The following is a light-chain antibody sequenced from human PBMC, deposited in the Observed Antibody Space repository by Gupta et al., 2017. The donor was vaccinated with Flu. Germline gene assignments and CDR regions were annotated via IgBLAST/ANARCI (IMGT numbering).Light chain of an antibody. CDR1: SSDVGRSIF. CDR2: ATS. Sequence: QPVLTQPASVSGSPGQSVTISCTGTSSDVGRSIFVSWYQQHPGKIPKLIIFATSKRPSAISDRFSGSKSGDTASLTISGLQAEDEADYYCCSSAGGGTFVFGTGTKVTVL. V-gene: IGLV2-23*01. CDR3: CSSAGGGTFV. J-gene: IGLJ1*01.